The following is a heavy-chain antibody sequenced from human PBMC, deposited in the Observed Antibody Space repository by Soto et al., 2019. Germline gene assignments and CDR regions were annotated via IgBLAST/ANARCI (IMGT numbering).Heavy chain of an antibody. J-gene: IGHJ6*03. CDR2: TYYRSRWYN. Sequence: QVQLQQSGPGLVKPSQTLSLTCAISGDSVSSNSAAWNWIRRSPSGGLEWLGRTYYRSRWYNDYALSVRSRITINPDTPKNQFSLHLNSVTPEDTAVYYCAGPTSNQLYYMDVWGKGTTVTVSS. D-gene: IGHD1-26*01. CDR1: GDSVSSNSAA. CDR3: AGPTSNQLYYMDV. V-gene: IGHV6-1*01.